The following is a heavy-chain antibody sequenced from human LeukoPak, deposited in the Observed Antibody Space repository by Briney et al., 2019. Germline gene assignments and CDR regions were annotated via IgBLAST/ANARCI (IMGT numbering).Heavy chain of an antibody. D-gene: IGHD3-10*01. Sequence: PSETLSLTCAVSGGSISSSNWWSWVRQPPGEGLEWIGEIYHSGSTNYNPSLKSRVTISVDKSKNQFSLKLSSATAADTAVYYCARAYGSGSSSLFDYWGQGTLVTVSS. J-gene: IGHJ4*02. CDR3: ARAYGSGSSSLFDY. V-gene: IGHV4-4*02. CDR2: IYHSGST. CDR1: GGSISSSNW.